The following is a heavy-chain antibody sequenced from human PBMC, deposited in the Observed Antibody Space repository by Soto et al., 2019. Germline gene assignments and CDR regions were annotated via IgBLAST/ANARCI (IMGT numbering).Heavy chain of an antibody. D-gene: IGHD2-2*01. CDR1: GGSISSYY. CDR3: ARGSNQGVYFDS. Sequence: SETLSLTCTVSGGSISSYYWSWIRQPPGKGLEWIGYIYYSGSTNYNPSLKSRVTISVDTSKNQFSLKLGSVTAADTAVYYCARGSNQGVYFDSWRQRTLVTVSS. CDR2: IYYSGST. J-gene: IGHJ4*02. V-gene: IGHV4-59*01.